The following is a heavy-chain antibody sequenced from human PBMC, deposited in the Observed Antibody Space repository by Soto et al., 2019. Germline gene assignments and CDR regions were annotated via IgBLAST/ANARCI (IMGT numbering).Heavy chain of an antibody. J-gene: IGHJ4*02. CDR3: ARGRASGSYYLLDY. D-gene: IGHD3-10*01. V-gene: IGHV4-31*03. Sequence: SETLSLTCTVPGGSIGSGGYFWSWIRQQPGKGLEWIGNIYFSGSTYYNPSLESRVAISVDTSNNQFTLKVTSVTAADTAVYYCARGRASGSYYLLDYWGQGTLVTVSS. CDR1: GGSIGSGGYF. CDR2: IYFSGST.